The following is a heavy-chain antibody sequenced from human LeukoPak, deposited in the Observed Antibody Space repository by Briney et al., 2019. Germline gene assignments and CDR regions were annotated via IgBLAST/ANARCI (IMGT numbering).Heavy chain of an antibody. D-gene: IGHD3-10*01. CDR2: ISSNGGST. J-gene: IGHJ4*02. V-gene: IGHV3-64*04. CDR3: ARNPRRGRWFGELTD. CDR1: GFTFSSYA. Sequence: GGSLRLSCSASGFTFSSYAMHRVRQAPGKGLEYASAISSNGGSTYYADSVKGRFTISRDNSKNTLYLQMNSLRAEDTAVYYCARNPRRGRWFGELTDWGQGTLVTVSS.